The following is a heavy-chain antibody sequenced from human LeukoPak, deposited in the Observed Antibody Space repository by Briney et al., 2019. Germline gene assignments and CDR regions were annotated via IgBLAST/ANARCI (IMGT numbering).Heavy chain of an antibody. V-gene: IGHV3-23*01. CDR1: GFTFSSYA. D-gene: IGHD4-17*01. J-gene: IGHJ4*02. CDR2: ISGSGGST. CDR3: ANTNLDYGDYEAEWYYFDY. Sequence: PGGSLRLSCAASGFTFSSYAMSWVRQAPGKGLEWVSAISGSGGSTYYADSVKGRFTISRDNSKNTLYLQMNSLRAEDTAVYYCANTNLDYGDYEAEWYYFDYWGQGTLVTVSS.